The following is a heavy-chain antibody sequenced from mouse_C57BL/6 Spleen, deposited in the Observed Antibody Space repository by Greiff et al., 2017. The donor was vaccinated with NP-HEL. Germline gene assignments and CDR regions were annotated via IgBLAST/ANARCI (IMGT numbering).Heavy chain of an antibody. CDR2: ISSGSSTI. CDR3: ARLSLRIYAMDY. D-gene: IGHD1-1*01. Sequence: EVKLVESGGGLVKPGGSLKLSCAASGFTFSDYGMHWVRQAPEKGLEWVAYISSGSSTIYYADTVKGRFTISRDNAKNTLFLQMTSLRSEVTAMFYCARLSLRIYAMDYWGQGTSVTVAS. J-gene: IGHJ4*01. CDR1: GFTFSDYG. V-gene: IGHV5-17*01.